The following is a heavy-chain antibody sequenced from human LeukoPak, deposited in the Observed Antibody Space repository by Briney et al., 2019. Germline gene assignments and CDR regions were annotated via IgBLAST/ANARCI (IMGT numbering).Heavy chain of an antibody. CDR1: GYTFTGYY. CDR2: INPNSGGT. J-gene: IGHJ4*02. D-gene: IGHD6-19*01. CDR3: ARDGAVAGTAYPEY. V-gene: IGHV1-2*02. Sequence: GASVKLSCKAYGYTFTGYYIHWVRQAPGQGLEWMGWINPNSGGTKYAQKFQGRVTMTRDTSISTAYMELSSLTSDDTALYYCARDGAVAGTAYPEYWGQGTLVTVSS.